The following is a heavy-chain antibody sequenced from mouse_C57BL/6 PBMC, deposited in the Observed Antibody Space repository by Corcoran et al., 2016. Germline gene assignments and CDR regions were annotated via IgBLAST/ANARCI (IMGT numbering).Heavy chain of an antibody. J-gene: IGHJ4*01. CDR3: ARYGDWDGQNYAMDY. V-gene: IGHV9-3*01. CDR2: INTYSGVP. Sequence: QIQLVQSGPELKKPGETVKISCKASGYTFTTYGMSWVKQAPGKGLKWMGWINTYSGVPTYADDFKGRFVFSLETSASTAYLQINNLKNEDTATYFWARYGDWDGQNYAMDYWGQGTSVTVSS. D-gene: IGHD4-1*01. CDR1: GYTFTTYG.